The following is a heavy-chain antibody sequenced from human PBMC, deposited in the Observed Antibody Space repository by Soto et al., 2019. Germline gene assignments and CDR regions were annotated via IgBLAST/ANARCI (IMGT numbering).Heavy chain of an antibody. Sequence: GGSLRLSCSASGFTFSSYGMHWVRQAPGKGLEWVAVISYDGSNKYYADSVKGRFTMTEDTSTDTAYMELSSLRSEDTAVYYCATQIMWGMDVWGQGTTVTVSS. V-gene: IGHV3-30*03. CDR1: GFTFSSYG. CDR2: ISYDGSNK. J-gene: IGHJ6*02. CDR3: ATQIMWGMDV. D-gene: IGHD2-21*01.